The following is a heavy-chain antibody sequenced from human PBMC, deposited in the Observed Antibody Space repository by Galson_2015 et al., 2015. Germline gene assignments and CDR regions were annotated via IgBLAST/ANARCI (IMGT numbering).Heavy chain of an antibody. CDR3: ARGPQRPYCSSTSCYTGYYYCCMDV. Sequence: QSGAEVKKPGASVKVSCKASGYTFTSYDINWVRQATGQGLEWMGWMNPNSGNTGYAQKFQGRVTMTRNTSISTAYMELSSLRSEDTAVYYCARGPQRPYCSSTSCYTGYYYCCMDVWGKGTTVTVSS. J-gene: IGHJ6*03. D-gene: IGHD2-2*02. CDR1: GYTFTSYD. V-gene: IGHV1-8*01. CDR2: MNPNSGNT.